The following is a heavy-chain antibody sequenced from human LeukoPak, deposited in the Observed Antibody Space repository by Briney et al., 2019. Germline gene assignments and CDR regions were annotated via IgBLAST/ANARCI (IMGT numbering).Heavy chain of an antibody. CDR2: ISSSGSTI. Sequence: PGGSLRLSCAASGFTFRSYEMIWVRQAPGKGLEWVSYISSSGSTIYYADSVKGRFTISRDNAKNSLYLQMNSLRAEDTAVYYCARESSWIAAAGTHPFDFWGQGTLVTVPS. CDR3: ARESSWIAAAGTHPFDF. CDR1: GFTFRSYE. D-gene: IGHD6-13*01. J-gene: IGHJ4*02. V-gene: IGHV3-48*03.